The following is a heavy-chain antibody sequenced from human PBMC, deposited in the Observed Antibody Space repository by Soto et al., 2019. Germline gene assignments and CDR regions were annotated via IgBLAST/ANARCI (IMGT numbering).Heavy chain of an antibody. CDR2: ISYDGSHK. D-gene: IGHD2-15*01. CDR3: ARGPHHYCSGGSCYSDDEYFQH. CDR1: GFTFSTYG. J-gene: IGHJ1*01. Sequence: LRLSCAASGFTFSTYGMHWVRQAPGKGLEWVAVISYDGSHKNYGDSVKGRFTISRDNSKNTLYLQMNSLRSDDTAVYYCARGPHHYCSGGSCYSDDEYFQHWGQGTLVTVSS. V-gene: IGHV3-30*03.